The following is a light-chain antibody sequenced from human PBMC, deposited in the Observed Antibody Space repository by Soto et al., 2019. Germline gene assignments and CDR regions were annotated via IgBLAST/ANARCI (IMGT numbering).Light chain of an antibody. J-gene: IGKJ1*01. V-gene: IGKV1-27*01. CDR3: QKYYSAPWT. CDR1: QGISNY. Sequence: DIQMTQSPSSLSASVGDRVTITCRASQGISNYLAWYQQQPGKVPKLLIYVASTLQSGVPSRFSCNGSWTDFTLTIYRLHPEDVATYYCQKYYSAPWTFGQGTKVEIK. CDR2: VAS.